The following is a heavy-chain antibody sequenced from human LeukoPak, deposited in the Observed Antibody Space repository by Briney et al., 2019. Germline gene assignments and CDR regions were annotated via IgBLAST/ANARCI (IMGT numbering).Heavy chain of an antibody. V-gene: IGHV1-2*02. D-gene: IGHD2-2*02. CDR3: ARTDTEYYYYGMDV. Sequence: ASVKVSCKASGYTFTGYYMHWVRQAPGQGLEWMGWINPNSGGTNYAQKFQGRVTMTRDTSISTAYMELSRLRSDDTAVYYCARTDTEYYYYGMDVWGQGTTVTVSS. J-gene: IGHJ6*02. CDR2: INPNSGGT. CDR1: GYTFTGYY.